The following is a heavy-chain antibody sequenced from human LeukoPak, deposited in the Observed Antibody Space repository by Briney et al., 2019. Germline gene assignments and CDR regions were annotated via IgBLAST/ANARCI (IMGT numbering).Heavy chain of an antibody. CDR3: AREVSGYYDSSGYYYPDY. Sequence: GGSLRLSCAASGFTFSSYWMSWVRQAPGKGLEWVANIKQDGSEKYYVDSMKGRFTISRDNAKNSLYLQMNSLRAEDTAVYYCAREVSGYYDSSGYYYPDYWGQGTLVTVSS. CDR2: IKQDGSEK. D-gene: IGHD3-22*01. J-gene: IGHJ4*02. CDR1: GFTFSSYW. V-gene: IGHV3-7*01.